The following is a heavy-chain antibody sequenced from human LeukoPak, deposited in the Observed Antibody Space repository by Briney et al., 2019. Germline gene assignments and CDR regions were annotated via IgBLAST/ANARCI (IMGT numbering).Heavy chain of an antibody. D-gene: IGHD6-13*01. Sequence: GASVKVSCKASGYTFTSYAMHWVRQAPGQRLEWMGWINAGNGNTKYSRKFQGRVTITRDTSASTAYMELSSLRSEDTAVYYCASSWSEGMDYWGQGTLVTVSS. CDR2: INAGNGNT. J-gene: IGHJ4*02. V-gene: IGHV1-3*01. CDR1: GYTFTSYA. CDR3: ASSWSEGMDY.